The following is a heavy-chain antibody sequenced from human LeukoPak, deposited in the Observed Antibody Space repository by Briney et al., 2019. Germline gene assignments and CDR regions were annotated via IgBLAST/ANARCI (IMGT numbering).Heavy chain of an antibody. Sequence: GGSLRLSCAASGFTFDDYAMQWVRQAPWKGQEWVSGISWNSGSIGYADSVKGRFTISRDNAKNSLYLQMNSLRAEDTALYYCAREGTSSGIDYWGQGTLVTVSS. CDR3: AREGTSSGIDY. V-gene: IGHV3-9*01. J-gene: IGHJ4*02. CDR1: GFTFDDYA. D-gene: IGHD3-10*01. CDR2: ISWNSGSI.